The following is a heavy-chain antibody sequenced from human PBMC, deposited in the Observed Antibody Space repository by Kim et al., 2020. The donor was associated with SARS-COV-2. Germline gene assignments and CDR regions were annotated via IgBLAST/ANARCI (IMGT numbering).Heavy chain of an antibody. CDR1: GYTFTDYN. Sequence: ASVKVSCKASGYTFTDYNMHWVRLAPGQGLEWMGRINPNNGVTNYAQKFQGRVTLTSDTSISKAYMDLSRLRSDDTAVYYCARAGLWDPGDFGYWGQGTLVTVSS. V-gene: IGHV1-2*06. CDR2: INPNNGVT. D-gene: IGHD1-26*01. CDR3: ARAGLWDPGDFGY. J-gene: IGHJ4*02.